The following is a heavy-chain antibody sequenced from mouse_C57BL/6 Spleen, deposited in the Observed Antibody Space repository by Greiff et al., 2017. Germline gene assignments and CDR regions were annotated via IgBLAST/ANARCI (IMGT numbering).Heavy chain of an antibody. CDR2: IDPETGGT. CDR1: GYTFTDYE. Sequence: QVQLQQSGAELVRPGASVTLSCKASGYTFTDYEMHWVKQTPVHGLEWIGAIDPETGGTAYNQKFKGKAILTADKSSSTAYMELRSLTSEDSAVYYCTRGRPEAVSMDYWGQGTSVTVSS. V-gene: IGHV1-15*01. J-gene: IGHJ4*01. CDR3: TRGRPEAVSMDY.